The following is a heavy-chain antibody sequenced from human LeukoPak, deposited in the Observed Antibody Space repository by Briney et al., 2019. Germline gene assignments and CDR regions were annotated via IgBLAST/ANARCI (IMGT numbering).Heavy chain of an antibody. CDR1: GFTFTNSA. CDR3: AARPGGYASFDI. J-gene: IGHJ3*02. Sequence: SVKVSCKTSGFTFTNSAVQWVRQARGQRLEWIGWIVVGSGNTDYTQKFQERVTITRDMSSGTAYMELSSLRSEDTAVYYCAARPGGYASFDIWGQGTMVTVSS. CDR2: IVVGSGNT. V-gene: IGHV1-58*01. D-gene: IGHD3-16*01.